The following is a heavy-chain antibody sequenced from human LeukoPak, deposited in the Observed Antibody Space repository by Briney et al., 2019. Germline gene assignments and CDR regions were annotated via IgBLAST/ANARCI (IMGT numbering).Heavy chain of an antibody. J-gene: IGHJ3*02. CDR1: GITLSNYG. CDR3: ARDGEYYDSSGYYRNDAFDI. Sequence: GGSLRLSCAVSGITLSNYGMSWVRRAPGKGLEWVAGISGSGGTTNYADSVKGRFTISRDNSKNTLYLQMNSLRAEDTAVYYCARDGEYYDSSGYYRNDAFDIWGQGTMVTVSS. D-gene: IGHD3-22*01. CDR2: ISGSGGTT. V-gene: IGHV3-23*01.